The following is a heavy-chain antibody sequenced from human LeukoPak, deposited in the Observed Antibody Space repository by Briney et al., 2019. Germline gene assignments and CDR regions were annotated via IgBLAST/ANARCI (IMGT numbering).Heavy chain of an antibody. V-gene: IGHV1-46*01. Sequence: ASVEVSCKASGYTFTSYYIHWVRQAPGQGLEWMGIINPSGGSTSYAQKFQGRVTMTRDTSTSTVYMELSSLRSEDTAVYYCARSAEVPGRDYDSSGYYSDAFDIWGQGTMVTVSS. CDR2: INPSGGST. J-gene: IGHJ3*02. D-gene: IGHD3-22*01. CDR3: ARSAEVPGRDYDSSGYYSDAFDI. CDR1: GYTFTSYY.